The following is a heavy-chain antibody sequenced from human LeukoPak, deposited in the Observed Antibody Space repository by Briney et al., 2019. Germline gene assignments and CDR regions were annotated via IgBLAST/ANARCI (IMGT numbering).Heavy chain of an antibody. J-gene: IGHJ5*02. Sequence: PSETLSLTCALYGRSFSGYYWSWIRHPPGEGREWIGDVKHSGSTNYNPSLKSRVTISVDTFKNQFSLRLSSVAAADTAVYHCARVLSIVVVPGATFWFDPWGQGTLVTVSS. CDR3: ARVLSIVVVPGATFWFDP. D-gene: IGHD2-2*01. CDR1: GRSFSGYY. CDR2: VKHSGST. V-gene: IGHV4-34*01.